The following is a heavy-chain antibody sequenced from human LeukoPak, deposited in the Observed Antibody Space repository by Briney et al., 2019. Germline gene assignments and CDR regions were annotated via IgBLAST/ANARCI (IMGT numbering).Heavy chain of an antibody. CDR1: GGSITSTSFY. Sequence: SETLSLTCTVTGGSITSTSFYWAWICQPPGKGLEWIGSFYYSGSTFYNPSLKSRVAISADTSKNQFSLTLSSVTAADTAVYFCARRRIVATIDYWGQGTLVTVSS. CDR3: ARRRIVATIDY. J-gene: IGHJ4*02. D-gene: IGHD5-12*01. CDR2: FYYSGST. V-gene: IGHV4-39*01.